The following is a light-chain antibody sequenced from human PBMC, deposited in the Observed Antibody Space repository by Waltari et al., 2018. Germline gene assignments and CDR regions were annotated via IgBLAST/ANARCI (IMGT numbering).Light chain of an antibody. Sequence: EIMLTQSTGTLSLSPGERATLSCRASQSISKYLAWYQQKPGQPPRLLIYDASSRATGIPDRFSGSGSGTDFSLTISRLEPEDFAVYYCQKYGTLPATFGQGTKVEIK. CDR2: DAS. V-gene: IGKV3-20*01. J-gene: IGKJ1*01. CDR1: QSISKY. CDR3: QKYGTLPAT.